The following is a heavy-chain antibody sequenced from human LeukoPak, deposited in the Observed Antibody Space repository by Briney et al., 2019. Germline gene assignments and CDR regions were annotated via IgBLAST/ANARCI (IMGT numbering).Heavy chain of an antibody. CDR1: GFTFSRHA. D-gene: IGHD1-26*01. CDR3: PKDDGTG. J-gene: IGHJ4*02. Sequence: GGSLRLSCAASGFTFSRHAMSWVRQAPGKGLEWVSAISSSGGSTYYADSVKGRFTISRDNSKNTLYLQMNSLRGEDTAVYHCPKDDGTGWGQGILVTVSS. CDR2: ISSSGGST. V-gene: IGHV3-23*01.